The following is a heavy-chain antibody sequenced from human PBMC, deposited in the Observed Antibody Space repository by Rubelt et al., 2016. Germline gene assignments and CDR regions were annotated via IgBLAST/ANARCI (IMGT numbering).Heavy chain of an antibody. CDR2: ISDNGSGP. CDR3: SRGQATGVDWPPAD. D-gene: IGHD3-9*01. Sequence: GGSLRLSCAASGFAFSRSAMSWVRQAPGKGLEWVSGISDNGSGPQYADSVKGRFTISRDNAKNSLYLQMEGLTQEDTALYFCSRGQATGVDWPPADWGRGILVVVSS. CDR1: GFAFSRSA. J-gene: IGHJ4*01. V-gene: IGHV3-23*01.